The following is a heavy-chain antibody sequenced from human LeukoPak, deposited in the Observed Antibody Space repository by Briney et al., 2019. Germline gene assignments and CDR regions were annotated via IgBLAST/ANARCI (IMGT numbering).Heavy chain of an antibody. CDR1: GGSIISSNW. CDR2: IYHSGST. Sequence: SGTLSLTCAVSGGSIISSNWWSWVRQPPGKGLEWIGEIYHSGSTNYNPSLKSRVTISVDKSKNQFSLKLSSVTAADTAVYYCAREGGDIVVVVAATTSNWFDPWGQGTLVTVSS. V-gene: IGHV4-4*02. CDR3: AREGGDIVVVVAATTSNWFDP. J-gene: IGHJ5*02. D-gene: IGHD2-15*01.